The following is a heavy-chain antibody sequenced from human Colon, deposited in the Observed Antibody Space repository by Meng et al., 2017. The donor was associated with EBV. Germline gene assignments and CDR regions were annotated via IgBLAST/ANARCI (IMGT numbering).Heavy chain of an antibody. CDR1: GGSISSSNW. CDR3: TTLYGDSIS. CDR2: IYHSGRT. D-gene: IGHD4-17*01. V-gene: IGHV4-4*02. J-gene: IGHJ4*02. Sequence: QAQLQESGPGLVKPSGTLSLTCAVSGGSISSSNWWSRVRQAPGKGLEWIGEIYHSGRTNYNPSVKSRVSMSVDKSQNHFSPRLSSVTAADTAVYYCTTLYGDSISWGQGTLVTVSS.